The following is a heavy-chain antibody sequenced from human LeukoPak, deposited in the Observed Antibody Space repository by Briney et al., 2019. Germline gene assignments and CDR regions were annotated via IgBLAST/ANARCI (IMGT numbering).Heavy chain of an antibody. CDR1: GYTFTSYG. CDR2: ISAYNGNT. D-gene: IGHD3-22*01. CDR3: ARDSWDYDSSGYRY. J-gene: IGHJ4*02. Sequence: GASVKVSRKASGYTFTSYGISWVRQAPGQGLEWMGWISAYNGNTNYAQKLQGRVTMTTDTSTSTAYMELRSLRSDDTAVYYCARDSWDYDSSGYRYWGQGTLVTVSS. V-gene: IGHV1-18*01.